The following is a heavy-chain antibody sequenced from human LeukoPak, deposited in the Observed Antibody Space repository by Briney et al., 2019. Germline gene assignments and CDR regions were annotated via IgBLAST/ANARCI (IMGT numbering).Heavy chain of an antibody. Sequence: SETLSLTCTVSGGSISSYYWSWIRQPPGKGLEWIGYIYYSGSTNYNPSLKSRVAISVDTSKNQFSLKLSSVTAADTAVYYCARQDWVGPLTKIGGAFDIWGQGTMVTVSS. CDR1: GGSISSYY. CDR2: IYYSGST. D-gene: IGHD1-26*01. J-gene: IGHJ3*02. CDR3: ARQDWVGPLTKIGGAFDI. V-gene: IGHV4-59*08.